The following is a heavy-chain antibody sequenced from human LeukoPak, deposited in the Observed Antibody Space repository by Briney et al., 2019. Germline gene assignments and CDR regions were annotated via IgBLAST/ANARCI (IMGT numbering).Heavy chain of an antibody. CDR2: IYSGGTT. Sequence: GGSLRLSCAASGFTFSGSAMHWVRQAPGKGLEWVSVIYSGGTTYYADSVKGRFTISRDNSKNTLYLQMNSLRAEDTAVYYCGSGRRNSGSYYVFDYWGQGTLVTVSS. V-gene: IGHV3-53*01. J-gene: IGHJ4*02. CDR3: GSGRRNSGSYYVFDY. CDR1: GFTFSGSA. D-gene: IGHD1-26*01.